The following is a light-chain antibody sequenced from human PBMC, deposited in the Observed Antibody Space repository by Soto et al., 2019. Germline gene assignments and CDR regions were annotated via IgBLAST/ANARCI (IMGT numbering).Light chain of an antibody. CDR1: SSNIGNNY. J-gene: IGLJ2*01. Sequence: QSVLTQPPSVSAAPGQTVTISCSGSSSNIGNNYVSWYQQLPGTAPKLLIYDNNKRPSGIPDRFSASKSGTSASLTITGLQPDDEADYYCQTSDSGLLGLVFGTGTKLTVL. CDR3: QTSDSGLLGLV. V-gene: IGLV1-51*01. CDR2: DNN.